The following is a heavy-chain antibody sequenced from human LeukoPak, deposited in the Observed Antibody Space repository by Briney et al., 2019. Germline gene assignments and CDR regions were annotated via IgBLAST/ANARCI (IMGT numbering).Heavy chain of an antibody. V-gene: IGHV3-21*06. Sequence: GGSLRLSCAASGFTFDDYGMNWVRQTPGKGLEWVSLISSSSGYIYYTDSVKGRFTISRDNAKNSLYLQMNSLRAEDSAVYYCARGSEWEPLYYFDYWGQGSLVTVSS. CDR3: ARGSEWEPLYYFDY. J-gene: IGHJ4*02. D-gene: IGHD1-26*01. CDR1: GFTFDDYG. CDR2: ISSSSGYI.